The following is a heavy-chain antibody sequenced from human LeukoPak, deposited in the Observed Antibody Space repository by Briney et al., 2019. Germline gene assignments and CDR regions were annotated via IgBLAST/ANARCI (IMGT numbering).Heavy chain of an antibody. Sequence: VASVTVSCKASGFTFSSYGISWVRQAPGQGLEWMGWISSSSGNTNYAQKFQGRVTMTTDKSTSTAYMELRSLRSDDTAVYYCAREHPHFGELWNDYWGQRTPVTVSS. CDR1: GFTFSSYG. J-gene: IGHJ4*02. V-gene: IGHV1-18*01. CDR3: AREHPHFGELWNDY. CDR2: ISSSSGNT. D-gene: IGHD3-10*01.